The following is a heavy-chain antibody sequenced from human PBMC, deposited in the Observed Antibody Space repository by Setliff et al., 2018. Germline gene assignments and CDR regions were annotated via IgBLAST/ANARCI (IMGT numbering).Heavy chain of an antibody. CDR3: ATIYGYNSLAWYSDL. J-gene: IGHJ2*01. Sequence: SVKVSCKVSGGTFRTYEINWVRQAPGQGFEWMGRIIPMFEKTNYAQKFQGRVTITADEATTTTYMELSSLRSDDTAVYYCATIYGYNSLAWYSDLWGRGTLVTVSS. CDR2: IIPMFEKT. CDR1: GGTFRTYE. V-gene: IGHV1-69*13. D-gene: IGHD5-18*01.